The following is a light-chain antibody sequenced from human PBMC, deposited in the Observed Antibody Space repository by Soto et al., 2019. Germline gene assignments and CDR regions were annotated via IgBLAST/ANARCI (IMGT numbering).Light chain of an antibody. V-gene: IGKV3-11*01. Sequence: EIVLTQSPATLSLSPGERATLSRRASQSVNSYFAWYQQKPGQAPRLLIYDASSRATGIPARFSGSGSGTDFTLTFSSLEPEDFAIYYCQQRSDWPVTFGQGTKVYIK. J-gene: IGKJ1*01. CDR1: QSVNSY. CDR2: DAS. CDR3: QQRSDWPVT.